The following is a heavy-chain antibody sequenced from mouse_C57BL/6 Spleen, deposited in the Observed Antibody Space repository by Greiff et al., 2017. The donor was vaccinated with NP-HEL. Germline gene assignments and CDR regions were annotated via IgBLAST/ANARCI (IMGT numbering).Heavy chain of an antibody. Sequence: VQLQQSGAELVRPGASVKLSCKASGYTFTDYYINWVKQRPGQGLEWIARIYPGSGNTYYNEKFKGKATLTAEKSSSTAYMQLSSLTSEDSAVYFCARSDDLPAWFAYWGQGTLVTVSA. V-gene: IGHV1-76*01. CDR1: GYTFTDYY. CDR2: IYPGSGNT. CDR3: ARSDDLPAWFAY. J-gene: IGHJ3*01. D-gene: IGHD2-3*01.